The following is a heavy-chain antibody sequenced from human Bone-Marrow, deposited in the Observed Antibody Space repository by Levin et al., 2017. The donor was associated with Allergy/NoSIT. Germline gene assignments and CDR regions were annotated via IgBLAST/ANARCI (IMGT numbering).Heavy chain of an antibody. CDR3: ARSGIMVRGVIIDY. V-gene: IGHV1-3*01. CDR1: GYTFTSYA. J-gene: IGHJ4*02. CDR2: INAGNGNT. Sequence: ASVKVSCKASGYTFTSYAMHWVRQAPGQRLEWMGWINAGNGNTKYSQKFQGRVTITRDTSASTAYMELSSLRSEDTAVYYCARSGIMVRGVIIDYWGQGTLVTVSS. D-gene: IGHD3-10*01.